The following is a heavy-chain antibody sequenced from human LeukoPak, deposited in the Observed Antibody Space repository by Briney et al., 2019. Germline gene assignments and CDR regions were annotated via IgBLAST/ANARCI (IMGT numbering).Heavy chain of an antibody. J-gene: IGHJ4*02. CDR1: GFTVSSNY. D-gene: IGHD3-22*01. CDR2: IYRGGST. V-gene: IGHV3-53*01. CDR3: AREGYYYDSSGRFDY. Sequence: PGGSLRLSCAASGFTVSSNYMSWVRQAPGKGLDWVSVIYRGGSTYYADSVKGRFTISRDNSKNTLYLQMNSLRAEDTAVYYCAREGYYYDSSGRFDYWGQGTLVTVSS.